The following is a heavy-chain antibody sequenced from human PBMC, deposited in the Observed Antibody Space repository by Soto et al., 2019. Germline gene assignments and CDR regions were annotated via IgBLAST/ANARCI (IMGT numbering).Heavy chain of an antibody. J-gene: IGHJ4*02. D-gene: IGHD1-26*01. CDR1: GFFFTDYV. CDR2: ISPSGDVT. CDR3: ARQLERRVGAASH. Sequence: GALRLACSTSGFFFTDYVMSWIRQAPGKGLEWVSYISPSGDVTHYADSVKGRFTISRDNTKNSLFLQMSSLRDDDKAVYYCARQLERRVGAASHWGQGTRVTVSS. V-gene: IGHV3-11*01.